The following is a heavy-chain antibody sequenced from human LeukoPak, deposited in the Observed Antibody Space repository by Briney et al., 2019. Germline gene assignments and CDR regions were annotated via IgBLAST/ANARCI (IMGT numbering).Heavy chain of an antibody. J-gene: IGHJ4*02. CDR1: GLTVSNNY. CDR2: IFGDSIT. CDR3: VRDKGVRLTERFDS. Sequence: GGSLRLSCAVSGLTVSNNYMTWVRQAPGKGLEWVSLIFGDSITTYADSVTRRLTISRDNSTNTVYLQMNSLRAEDTAVYYCVRDKGVRLTERFDSWGQGTLVTVSS. V-gene: IGHV3-53*01. D-gene: IGHD3-10*01.